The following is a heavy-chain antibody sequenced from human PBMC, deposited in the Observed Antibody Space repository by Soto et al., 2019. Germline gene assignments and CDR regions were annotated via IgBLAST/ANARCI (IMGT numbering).Heavy chain of an antibody. CDR3: AGIVVGATRPSDVDH. CDR1: GAPITSNDYF. CDR2: MHTSGGT. V-gene: IGHV4-39*01. J-gene: IGHJ4*02. D-gene: IGHD2-15*01. Sequence: KTSETLSLTCTDSGAPITSNDYFWAWLRQPPGRGLEFIASMHTSGGTYHASSLKSRATMSLDTSKSQFSLKLQSVTAADTATYFCAGIVVGATRPSDVDHWGQGTLVTVSS.